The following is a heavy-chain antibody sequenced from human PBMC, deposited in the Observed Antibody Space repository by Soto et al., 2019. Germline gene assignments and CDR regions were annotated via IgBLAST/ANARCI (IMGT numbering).Heavy chain of an antibody. CDR2: ISAYNGNT. CDR1: GYTFTSYG. J-gene: IGHJ5*02. CDR3: ARRIYGSGPGFDP. V-gene: IGHV1-18*01. Sequence: GASVKVSCEASGYTFTSYGICWVRHAPGQGLEWMGWISAYNGNTNYAQKLQGRVTMTTDTSTSTAYMELRSLRSDDTAVYYCARRIYGSGPGFDPRGQGTLVTVSS. D-gene: IGHD3-10*01.